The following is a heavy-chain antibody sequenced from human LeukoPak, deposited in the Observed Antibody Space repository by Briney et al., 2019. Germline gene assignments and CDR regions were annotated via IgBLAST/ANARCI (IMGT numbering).Heavy chain of an antibody. CDR3: AREYRSMVRGFGTFDY. Sequence: GASVKVSCKASGYTFISYDINWVRQATGQGLGWMGWMDPNSGNTGYAQKFQGRVTMTRNTSISTAYMELSSLRAEDTAVYYCAREYRSMVRGFGTFDYWGQGTLVTVSS. CDR1: GYTFISYD. CDR2: MDPNSGNT. V-gene: IGHV1-8*01. J-gene: IGHJ4*02. D-gene: IGHD3-10*01.